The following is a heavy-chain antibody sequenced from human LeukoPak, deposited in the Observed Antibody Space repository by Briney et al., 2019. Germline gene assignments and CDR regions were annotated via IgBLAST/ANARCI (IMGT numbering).Heavy chain of an antibody. Sequence: PGGSLRLSCAASGFTFSNHWMSWVRQVPGKGLEWVANIKQDGSEKYYVDSVKGRFTISRDNAKNSLYLQMNSLRAEDTALYYCARVEVSSRYHSLGAFDIWGQGTTVTVSS. V-gene: IGHV3-7*01. CDR1: GFTFSNHW. CDR2: IKQDGSEK. D-gene: IGHD6-13*01. J-gene: IGHJ3*02. CDR3: ARVEVSSRYHSLGAFDI.